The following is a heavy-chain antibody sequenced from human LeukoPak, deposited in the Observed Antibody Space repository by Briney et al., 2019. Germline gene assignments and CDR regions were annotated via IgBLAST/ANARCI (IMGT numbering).Heavy chain of an antibody. Sequence: PSETLSLTCTVPGGSISSYYWSWIRQPARKGLEWIGRIYISGSTNYNPSLQSRVTMSVDTSKNQCSLKLSSVTAADTAVYYCARDLFLCRSTSCYAGLPYYDILPSGIWFDPWGQGTLVTVSS. V-gene: IGHV4-4*07. J-gene: IGHJ5*02. D-gene: IGHD2-2*01. CDR1: GGSISSYY. CDR2: IYISGST. CDR3: ARDLFLCRSTSCYAGLPYYDILPSGIWFDP.